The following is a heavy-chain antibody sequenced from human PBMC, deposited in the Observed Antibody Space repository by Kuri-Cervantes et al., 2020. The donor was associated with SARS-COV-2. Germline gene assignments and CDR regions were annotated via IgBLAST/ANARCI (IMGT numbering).Heavy chain of an antibody. CDR2: SFPSGVT. Sequence: SETLSPTCSVSGGSIRSYYWGWIRQPPGKGLEWIGYSFPSGVTNYNPPLKIRVTISVDTSKTPLSLILAYVTAEATAVYYCARDNVLFSGSGFDYWGKGTLVTVSS. J-gene: IGHJ4*02. CDR1: GGSIRSYY. D-gene: IGHD1-26*01. CDR3: ARDNVLFSGSGFDY. V-gene: IGHV4-59*01.